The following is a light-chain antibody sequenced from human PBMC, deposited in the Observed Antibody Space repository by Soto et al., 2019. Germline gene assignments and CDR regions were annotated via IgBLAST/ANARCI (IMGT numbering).Light chain of an antibody. V-gene: IGLV2-8*01. CDR3: TSYAGSNNLYV. Sequence: QSALTQPPSASGSPGQSVTISCTGTSSDIGGYKYVSWYQQHAGKAPKLMIYEVSKRPSGVPDRFSGSKSGNTASLTVSGLQAEDEADYYCTSYAGSNNLYVFGTGTKLT. CDR2: EVS. CDR1: SSDIGGYKY. J-gene: IGLJ1*01.